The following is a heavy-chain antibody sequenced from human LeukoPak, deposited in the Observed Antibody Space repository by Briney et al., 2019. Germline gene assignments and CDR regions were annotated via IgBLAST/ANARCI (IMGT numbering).Heavy chain of an antibody. Sequence: ASVKVSCKASGYTFTGYYMHWVRQAPGQGLEWMGWINPNSGGTNYAQKFQGRVTMTRDTSISTAYMELSRLRSDDTAVYYCARDYSSSWYLVGYWGQGTLVTVSS. CDR1: GYTFTGYY. D-gene: IGHD6-13*01. J-gene: IGHJ4*02. CDR3: ARDYSSSWYLVGY. CDR2: INPNSGGT. V-gene: IGHV1-2*02.